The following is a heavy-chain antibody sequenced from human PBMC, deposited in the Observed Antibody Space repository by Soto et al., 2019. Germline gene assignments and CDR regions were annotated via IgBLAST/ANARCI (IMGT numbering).Heavy chain of an antibody. J-gene: IGHJ4*02. Sequence: GGSLRLSCAASGFTFDDYAMHWVRQAPGKGLEWVSGISWNSGSIGYADSVKGRFTISRDNAKNSLYLQMNSLRAEDTALYYCAKGSAHIVGATEATEAYYFDYWGQGTLVTVSS. CDR2: ISWNSGSI. V-gene: IGHV3-9*01. CDR3: AKGSAHIVGATEATEAYYFDY. CDR1: GFTFDDYA. D-gene: IGHD1-26*01.